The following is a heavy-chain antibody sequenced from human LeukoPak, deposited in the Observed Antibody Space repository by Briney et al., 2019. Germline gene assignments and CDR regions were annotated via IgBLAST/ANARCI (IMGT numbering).Heavy chain of an antibody. CDR3: TTNDYGGNPDY. D-gene: IGHD4-23*01. Sequence: GGSLRLSCTASGLTFGDYAMSWFRQAPGKGLEWVGFIRSKAYGGTTEYAASVKGRFTISRDDSKSIAYLQMNSLKTEDTAVYYCTTNDYGGNPDYWGQGTLVTVSS. V-gene: IGHV3-49*03. CDR2: IRSKAYGGTT. J-gene: IGHJ4*02. CDR1: GLTFGDYA.